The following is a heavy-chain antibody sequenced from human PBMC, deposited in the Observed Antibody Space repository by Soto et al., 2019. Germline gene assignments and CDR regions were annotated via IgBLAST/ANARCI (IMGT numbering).Heavy chain of an antibody. CDR3: ARELHGGSYGMDV. V-gene: IGHV3-7*01. J-gene: IGHJ6*02. CDR2: IKQDGSEK. Sequence: PGGSLRLSCAASGFTFSSYWMSWVRQAPGKGLEWVANIKQDGSEKYYVDSVKGRFTISRDNAKNSLYLQMNSLRAEDTAVYYCARELHGGSYGMDVWGQGTTVTVSS. CDR1: GFTFSSYW.